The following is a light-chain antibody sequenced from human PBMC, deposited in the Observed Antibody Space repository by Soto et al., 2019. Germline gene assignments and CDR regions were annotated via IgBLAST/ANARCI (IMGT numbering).Light chain of an antibody. Sequence: QPVLPQPASVSGSPGQSITISCTGAGIDVGAYNYVSWYQQCPGKAPKPIIYDVVNRPSGVSNRFSGSKSGNTAALIIFGLQAEDEADYYCCSYTSSSTYVFGTGTKATVL. J-gene: IGLJ1*01. CDR3: CSYTSSSTYV. V-gene: IGLV2-14*01. CDR1: GIDVGAYNY. CDR2: DVV.